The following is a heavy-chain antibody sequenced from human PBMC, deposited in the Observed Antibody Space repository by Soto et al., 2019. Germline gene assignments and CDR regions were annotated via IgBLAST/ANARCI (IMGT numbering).Heavy chain of an antibody. J-gene: IGHJ4*02. CDR2: ISSSGTTV. Sequence: EVQLVESGGGLVQPGASLRLSCAASGFSFSNYEMNWVRQAPGKGLEWVAYISSSGTTVHYEDSVGGRFTVSRDNARNSLYLQMNTLRVEDTALYYCARDRAAGGYWGQGTLVTVSS. CDR3: ARDRAAGGY. V-gene: IGHV3-48*03. CDR1: GFSFSNYE. D-gene: IGHD6-13*01.